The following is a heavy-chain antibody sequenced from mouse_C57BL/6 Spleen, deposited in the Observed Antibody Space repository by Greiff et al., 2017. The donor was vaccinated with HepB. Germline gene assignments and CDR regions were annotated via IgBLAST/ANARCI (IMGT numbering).Heavy chain of an antibody. CDR1: GYTFTSYW. D-gene: IGHD2-4*01. V-gene: IGHV1-5*01. J-gene: IGHJ1*03. Sequence: EVQLQQSGTVLARPGASVKMSCKTSGYTFTSYWMPWVKQRPGQGLEWIGAIYPGNSDTSYNQKFKGKAKLTAVTSASTAYMELSSLTNEDSAVYYCTRFDEYDGTDWYFDVWGTGTTVTVSS. CDR2: IYPGNSDT. CDR3: TRFDEYDGTDWYFDV.